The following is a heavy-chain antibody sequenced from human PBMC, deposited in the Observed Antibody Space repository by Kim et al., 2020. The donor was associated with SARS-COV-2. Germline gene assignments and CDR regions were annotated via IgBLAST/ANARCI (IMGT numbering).Heavy chain of an antibody. Sequence: ASVKVSCKASGYTFTSYDINWVRQATGQGLEWMGWMNPNSGNTGYAQKFQGRVTMTRNTSISTAYMELSSLRSEDTAVYYCARGHLVRGVIIPPPYYGMDVWGQETTLTVSS. V-gene: IGHV1-8*01. D-gene: IGHD3-10*01. CDR1: GYTFTSYD. CDR2: MNPNSGNT. J-gene: IGHJ6*02. CDR3: ARGHLVRGVIIPPPYYGMDV.